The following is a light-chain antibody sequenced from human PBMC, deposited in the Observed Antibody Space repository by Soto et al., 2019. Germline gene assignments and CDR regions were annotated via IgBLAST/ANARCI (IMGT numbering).Light chain of an antibody. J-gene: IGKJ5*01. CDR3: QQYGSSP. CDR2: GAS. CDR1: QSVSSSY. V-gene: IGKV3-20*01. Sequence: EIVLTQSPGTLSLSPGERATLSCRASQSVSSSYLAWYQQKPGQPPRLLIYGASSRATGIPDRFSGSGSGTDFTLTISRLEQEDFAVYYCQQYGSSPFGQGTRLEIK.